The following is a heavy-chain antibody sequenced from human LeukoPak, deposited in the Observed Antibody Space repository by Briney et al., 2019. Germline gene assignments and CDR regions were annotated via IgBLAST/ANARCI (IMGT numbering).Heavy chain of an antibody. D-gene: IGHD2-2*02. CDR1: GGSISSSSYY. J-gene: IGHJ4*02. CDR2: IYYSGST. Sequence: SETLSLTCTVSGGSISSSSYYWGWIRQPPGKGLEWIGSIYYSGSTYYNPSLKSRVTISVDTSKNQFSLKLGSVTAADTAVYYCASNPASVVVPAAIRRLREYNDYWGQGTPVTVSS. V-gene: IGHV4-39*01. CDR3: ASNPASVVVPAAIRRLREYNDY.